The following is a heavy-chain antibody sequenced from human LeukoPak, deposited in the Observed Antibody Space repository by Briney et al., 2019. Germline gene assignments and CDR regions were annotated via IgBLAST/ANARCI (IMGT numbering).Heavy chain of an antibody. CDR1: GYTLTELS. J-gene: IGHJ5*02. CDR2: FDPEDGET. Sequence: ASVKVSCKVSGYTLTELSMHRVRQAPGKGLEWMGGFDPEDGETIYAQKFQGRVTMTEDTSTDTAYMELSSLRSEDTAVYYCATRIFWSGQNWFDPWGQGTLVTVSS. V-gene: IGHV1-24*01. CDR3: ATRIFWSGQNWFDP. D-gene: IGHD3-3*01.